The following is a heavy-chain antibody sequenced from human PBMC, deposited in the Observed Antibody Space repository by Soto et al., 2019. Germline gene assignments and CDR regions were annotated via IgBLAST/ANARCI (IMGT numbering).Heavy chain of an antibody. CDR3: ARRGSGSYYDY. Sequence: EVQLLESGGGLVQPGGSLRLSCAASGFTFSSYAMRWVRQAPVKGLEWVSAISGSGDSTYYADSVKGRFTISRDNSKNTLYLQMNSLSAEDPAVYYCARRGSGSYYDYWGQGTLVTVSS. CDR1: GFTFSSYA. V-gene: IGHV3-23*01. D-gene: IGHD1-26*01. CDR2: ISGSGDST. J-gene: IGHJ4*02.